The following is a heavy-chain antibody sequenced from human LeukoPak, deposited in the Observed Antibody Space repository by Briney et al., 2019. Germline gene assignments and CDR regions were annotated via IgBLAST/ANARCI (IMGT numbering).Heavy chain of an antibody. D-gene: IGHD1-26*01. CDR2: IYTSGST. Sequence: SETLSLTCTVSGGSISSYYWSWIRQPPGKGLEWIGYIYTSGSTNYNPSLESRVTISVDTSKNQFSLKLSSVTAADTAVYYCARHEWELVFDYWGQGTLVTVSS. V-gene: IGHV4-4*09. CDR1: GGSISSYY. CDR3: ARHEWELVFDY. J-gene: IGHJ4*02.